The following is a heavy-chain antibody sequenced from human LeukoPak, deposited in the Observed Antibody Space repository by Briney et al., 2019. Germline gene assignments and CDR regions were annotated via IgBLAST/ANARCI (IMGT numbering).Heavy chain of an antibody. D-gene: IGHD6-13*01. V-gene: IGHV3-30*04. J-gene: IGHJ4*02. CDR2: ISYDGSNK. Sequence: GGSLRLSCAASGFTFSSYAMHWVRQAPGKGLEWVAVISYDGSNKYYADSVKGRFTTSRDNSKNTLYLQMNSLRAEDTAVYYCARDAAAAAYYFDYWGQGTLVTVSS. CDR3: ARDAAAAAYYFDY. CDR1: GFTFSSYA.